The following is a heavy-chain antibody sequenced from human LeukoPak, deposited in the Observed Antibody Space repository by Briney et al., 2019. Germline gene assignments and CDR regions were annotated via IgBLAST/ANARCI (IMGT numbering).Heavy chain of an antibody. CDR2: ISSSSSYI. CDR3: ARDGPDAFDI. V-gene: IGHV3-21*01. CDR1: GFTFSSYS. Sequence: GGSLRLSCAASGFTFSSYSMNWVRQAPGEGLEWVSSISSSSSYIYYADSVTGRFTISRDNAKNSLYLQMNSLRAEDTAVYYCARDGPDAFDIWGQGTMVIVSS. J-gene: IGHJ3*02.